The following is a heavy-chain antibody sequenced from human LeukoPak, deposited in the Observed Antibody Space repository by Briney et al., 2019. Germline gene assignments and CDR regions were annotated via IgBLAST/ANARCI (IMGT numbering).Heavy chain of an antibody. CDR2: XXXXXGKX. J-gene: IGHJ5*02. V-gene: IGHV1-18*01. CDR3: ARDFESSSWYKNWFDP. D-gene: IGHD6-13*01. Sequence: GASVKVSCKASGYTFTSYGISWVXXXXGQGXXXXXXXXXXXGKXNYAQKXQGRVXXTTXTSXSTAYMELRSLRSDDTAVYYCARDFESSSWYKNWFDPWGQGTLVTVSS. CDR1: GYTFTSYG.